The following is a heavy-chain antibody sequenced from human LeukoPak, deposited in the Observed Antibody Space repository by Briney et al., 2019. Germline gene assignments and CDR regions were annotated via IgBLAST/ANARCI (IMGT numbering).Heavy chain of an antibody. V-gene: IGHV3-11*01. CDR1: GFTFSDYY. CDR3: ARDPYYSDSSGPRGIDY. J-gene: IGHJ4*02. CDR2: ISSSGSTI. D-gene: IGHD3-22*01. Sequence: GVSLRLSCAASGFTFSDYYMIWIRQAPGMGLEGVSYISSSGSTIYYADSVKGRFTISRDNAKNSLYLQMSSLRAEDTAVYYCARDPYYSDSSGPRGIDYWGQGTLVTVAS.